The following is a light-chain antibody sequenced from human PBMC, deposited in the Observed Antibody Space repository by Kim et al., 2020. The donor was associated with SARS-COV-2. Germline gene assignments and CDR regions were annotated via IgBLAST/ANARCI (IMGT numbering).Light chain of an antibody. CDR3: QRVHPAPFLP. V-gene: IGKV1-39*01. CDR2: AAS. Sequence: DIQMTQSPSSLAASVGDRVTIACRASQSISTYLNWYQQKPGKAPKLLIYAASTLQSGVPSRFSGSGSGTDFTLTISSLQPEDFATYYFQRVHPAPFLPFGGGPRWIS. CDR1: QSISTY. J-gene: IGKJ4*01.